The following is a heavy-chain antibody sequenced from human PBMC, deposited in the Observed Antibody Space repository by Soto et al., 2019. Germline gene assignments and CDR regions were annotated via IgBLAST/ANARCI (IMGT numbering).Heavy chain of an antibody. CDR1: GYTFTSYA. Sequence: QVQLVQSGAEVKKPGASVKVSCKASGYTFTSYAMHWVRQAPGQRLEWMGWINAGNGNTKYSQKFQGRVTITRDTSASTAYMELSSLRSEDTAVYYCARVTVVRGPLFDYWGQGTLVTVSS. D-gene: IGHD3-10*01. V-gene: IGHV1-3*01. J-gene: IGHJ4*02. CDR3: ARVTVVRGPLFDY. CDR2: INAGNGNT.